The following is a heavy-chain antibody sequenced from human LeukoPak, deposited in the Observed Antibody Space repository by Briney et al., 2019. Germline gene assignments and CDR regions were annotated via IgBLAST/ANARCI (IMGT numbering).Heavy chain of an antibody. Sequence: GGSLRLSCAASGFTFSDYGMNWVRQAPGKGLEWVTFIRSDGINKYYSDSVKGRFTISRDNSKNTLYLQMNSLRPEDTAIYYCAKGSAWSHGYFDYWGQGTLVTVSS. D-gene: IGHD6-19*01. CDR3: AKGSAWSHGYFDY. J-gene: IGHJ4*02. V-gene: IGHV3-30*02. CDR1: GFTFSDYG. CDR2: IRSDGINK.